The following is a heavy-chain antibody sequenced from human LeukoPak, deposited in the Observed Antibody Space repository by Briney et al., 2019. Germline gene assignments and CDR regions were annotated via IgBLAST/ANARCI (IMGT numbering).Heavy chain of an antibody. D-gene: IGHD5-18*01. CDR2: IYYSGST. J-gene: IGHJ4*02. CDR1: GGSISPYY. Sequence: SETLSLTCTVSGGSISPYYWSWIRQPPGRGLEWIGYIYYSGSTNYNPSLQSRVTISLDTSKNQFSLRLSSVTAADTAVYYCARHLLSRGYSYGYDYWGQGTLVTVSS. V-gene: IGHV4-59*08. CDR3: ARHLLSRGYSYGYDY.